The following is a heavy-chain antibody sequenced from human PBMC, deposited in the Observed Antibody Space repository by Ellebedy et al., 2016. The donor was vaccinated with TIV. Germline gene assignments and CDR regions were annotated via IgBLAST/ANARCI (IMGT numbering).Heavy chain of an antibody. V-gene: IGHV3-66*01. Sequence: GGSLRLXXVASGFTVSSNYMSWVRQAPGKGLEWVSIIYSDGNTNYADSVKGRFTISRDNSKNTLYLQMNSLRADDTAVYYCARDYTAGTGTCFDYWGQGTLVTVSS. CDR1: GFTVSSNY. CDR2: IYSDGNT. CDR3: ARDYTAGTGTCFDY. J-gene: IGHJ4*02. D-gene: IGHD1-7*01.